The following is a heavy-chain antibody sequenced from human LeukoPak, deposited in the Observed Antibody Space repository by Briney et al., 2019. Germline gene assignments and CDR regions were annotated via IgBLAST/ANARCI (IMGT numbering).Heavy chain of an antibody. CDR3: AKSAARFVPGNWFDP. J-gene: IGHJ5*02. Sequence: PGGSLRLSCAASGFTFSSYAMHWVRQAPGKGLEWVAVISYDGSNKYYADSVKGRFTISRDNSKNTLYLQMNSLRAEDTAVYYCAKSAARFVPGNWFDPWGQGTLVTVSS. V-gene: IGHV3-30-3*01. CDR1: GFTFSSYA. CDR2: ISYDGSNK. D-gene: IGHD6-6*01.